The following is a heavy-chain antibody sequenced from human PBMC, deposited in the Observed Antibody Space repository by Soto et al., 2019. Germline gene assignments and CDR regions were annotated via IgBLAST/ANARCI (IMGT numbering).Heavy chain of an antibody. CDR3: AKGSSSLYIGYVDY. Sequence: SLRLSCAASGFTFSSYAMSWVRQAPGKGLEWVSAISGSGGGTYYADSVKGRFTISRDNSKNTLYLQMNSLRAEDTAVYYCAKGSSSLYIGYVDYWGQGTLVTVSS. CDR2: ISGSGGGT. CDR1: GFTFSSYA. J-gene: IGHJ4*02. V-gene: IGHV3-23*01. D-gene: IGHD6-13*01.